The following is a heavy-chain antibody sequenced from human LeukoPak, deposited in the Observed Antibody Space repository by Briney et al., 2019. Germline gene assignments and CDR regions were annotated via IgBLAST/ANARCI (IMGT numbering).Heavy chain of an antibody. D-gene: IGHD2-21*02. CDR1: GFTFGDYA. J-gene: IGHJ1*01. V-gene: IGHV3-23*01. CDR2: ISGSGGST. CDR3: TTAMEVTAILYFQH. Sequence: GGSLRLSCTASGFTFGDYAMSWVRQAPGKGLEWVSAISGSGGSTYYADSVKGRFTISRDNSKNTLYLQMNSLQTEDTAVYYCTTAMEVTAILYFQHWGQGTLVTVSS.